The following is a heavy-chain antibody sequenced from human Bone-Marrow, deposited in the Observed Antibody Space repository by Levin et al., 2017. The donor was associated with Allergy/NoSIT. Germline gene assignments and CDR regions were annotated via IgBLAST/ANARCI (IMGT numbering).Heavy chain of an antibody. CDR2: IRSNTYGATT. CDR1: GFTFGDFS. D-gene: IGHD2-15*01. V-gene: IGHV3-49*04. Sequence: AGGSLRLSCTTAGFTFGDFSMSWVRQAPGKGLDWVGFIRSNTYGATTEYAPSVRGRFTISRDDSKSIAYLQMNSLKTEDTAVYYCTRDDSPGYFWGQGALVTVSS. CDR3: TRDDSPGYF. J-gene: IGHJ4*02.